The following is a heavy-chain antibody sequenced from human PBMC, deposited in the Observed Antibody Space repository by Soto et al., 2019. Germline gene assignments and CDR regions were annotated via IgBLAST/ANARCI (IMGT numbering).Heavy chain of an antibody. D-gene: IGHD3-16*01. V-gene: IGHV3-30*04. CDR2: ISYDGSNK. J-gene: IGHJ6*02. CDR3: ARGKYDYVWGSYTGDYYYYGMDV. Sequence: LSLTCAASGFTFSSYAMHWVRQAPGKGLEWVAVISYDGSNKYYVDSVKGRFTISRDNSKNTLYLQMNSLRAEDTAVYYCARGKYDYVWGSYTGDYYYYGMDVWGQGTTVTVSS. CDR1: GFTFSSYA.